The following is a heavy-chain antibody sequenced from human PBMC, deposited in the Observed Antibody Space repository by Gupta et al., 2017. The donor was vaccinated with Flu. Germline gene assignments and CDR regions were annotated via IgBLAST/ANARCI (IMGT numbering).Heavy chain of an antibody. CDR2: IGGSGATS. Sequence: EVHLLEAGGGLLQPGGPLRLSCVVAGYIFTPCSTRCVRQPPRKGLECVSGIGGSGATSYYADSVKGQFTITRDNSKNTVYLQMKRMRDKDTDIYDCERWTYGSGSYNNYFYGMDVWGQGTVVTVSS. D-gene: IGHD3-10*01. J-gene: IGHJ6*02. CDR1: GYIFTPCS. CDR3: ERWTYGSGSYNNYFYGMDV. V-gene: IGHV3-23*01.